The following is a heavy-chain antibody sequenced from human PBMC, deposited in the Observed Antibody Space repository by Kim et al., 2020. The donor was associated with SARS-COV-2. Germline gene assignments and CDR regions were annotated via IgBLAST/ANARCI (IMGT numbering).Heavy chain of an antibody. D-gene: IGHD3-10*02. CDR1: GFTFSNYW. CDR2: SSRDGSTT. Sequence: GGSLRLSCAASGFTFSNYWRNWGSQDPGRGLLVFARSSRDGSTTHDADSVKGRVTLSRDNAENTLFLQMNSLRAEDTAVYYCARGMFRNGFDVWGQGTTVTVSS. CDR3: ARGMFRNGFDV. J-gene: IGHJ6*02. V-gene: IGHV3-74*01.